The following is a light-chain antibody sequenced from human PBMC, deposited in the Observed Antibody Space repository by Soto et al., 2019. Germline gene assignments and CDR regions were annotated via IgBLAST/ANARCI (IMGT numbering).Light chain of an antibody. Sequence: QSVLTQPPSASGSPGQSVAISCTGTSSDIGAYNFVSWYQQHRGKAPKLIFYEVSIRPAGVPDRFSGSESANTASLPVSGLLAEDEAAYYCSLSADTNSVVFGGGTKVTVL. J-gene: IGLJ2*01. V-gene: IGLV2-8*01. CDR1: SSDIGAYNF. CDR2: EVS. CDR3: SLSADTNSVV.